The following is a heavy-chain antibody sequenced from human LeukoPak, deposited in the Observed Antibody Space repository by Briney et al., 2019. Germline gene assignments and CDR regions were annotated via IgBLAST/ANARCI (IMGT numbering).Heavy chain of an antibody. CDR2: IYGSGGSI. D-gene: IGHD1-26*01. CDR3: AKDLGWELPAEAY. V-gene: IGHV3-23*01. CDR1: GFTFKNYV. Sequence: PGGSLRLSCVASGFTFKNYVMNWVRQAPGKGLEWLATIYGSGGSISYADSVKGRFTISRDNSKKTLYLQMNSLRAEDTAMYYCAKDLGWELPAEAYWGQGILVTVSS. J-gene: IGHJ4*02.